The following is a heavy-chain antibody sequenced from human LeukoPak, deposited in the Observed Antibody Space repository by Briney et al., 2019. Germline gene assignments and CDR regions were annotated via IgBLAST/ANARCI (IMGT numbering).Heavy chain of an antibody. CDR2: IGSSGRAI. J-gene: IGHJ3*01. V-gene: IGHV3-48*01. CDR1: GFSFSSYS. CDR3: VKDQIPHCGDTCYFAFDV. D-gene: IGHD2-21*01. Sequence: GGSLRLSCAASGFSFSSYSMNWVRQTPGKGLEWVSYIGSSGRAIYYADSVKGRFTTSRDSAQESLYLQMNSLRAEDTAVYYCVKDQIPHCGDTCYFAFDVWGQGTKGTVSS.